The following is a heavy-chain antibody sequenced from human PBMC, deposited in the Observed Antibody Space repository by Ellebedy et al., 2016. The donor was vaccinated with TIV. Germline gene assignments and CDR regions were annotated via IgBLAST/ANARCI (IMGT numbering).Heavy chain of an antibody. D-gene: IGHD3-10*01. Sequence: ASVKVSCXASGYIFTGYYIHRVRQAPGQGLEWMGWFDPNSGDTKYAQKFQGRVTVTRDTSIRTAYMELSSLRSDDTAVYYCARVSRSGLVRGVFSHPPFDYWGQGTLITVSS. V-gene: IGHV1-2*02. CDR1: GYIFTGYY. J-gene: IGHJ4*02. CDR3: ARVSRSGLVRGVFSHPPFDY. CDR2: FDPNSGDT.